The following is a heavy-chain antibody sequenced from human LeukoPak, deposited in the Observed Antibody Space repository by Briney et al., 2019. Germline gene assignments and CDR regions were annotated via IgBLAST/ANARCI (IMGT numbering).Heavy chain of an antibody. V-gene: IGHV3-48*01. CDR1: GFTFSSYA. Sequence: GGSLRLSCAASGFTFSSYAMSWVRQAPGKGLEWVSYIRSSTRTIYYADSVKGRFAISSDNAKNSLYLQMNSLRAEDTAVYFCVRSLRNAFDIWGQGTMVTVSS. CDR2: IRSSTRTI. CDR3: VRSLRNAFDI. J-gene: IGHJ3*02. D-gene: IGHD3-3*01.